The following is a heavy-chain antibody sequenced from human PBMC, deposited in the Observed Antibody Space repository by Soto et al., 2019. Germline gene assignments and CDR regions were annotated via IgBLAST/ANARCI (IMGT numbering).Heavy chain of an antibody. D-gene: IGHD3-22*01. J-gene: IGHJ3*02. CDR3: AKVSDYYDSSGWDDAFDI. Sequence: PGGSLRLSCAASGLTFSSYAMSWVRQAPGKGLEWVSAISGSGGSTYYADSVKGRFTISRDNSKNTLYLQMNSLRAEDTAVYYCAKVSDYYDSSGWDDAFDIWGQGTMVTVSS. CDR2: ISGSGGST. V-gene: IGHV3-23*01. CDR1: GLTFSSYA.